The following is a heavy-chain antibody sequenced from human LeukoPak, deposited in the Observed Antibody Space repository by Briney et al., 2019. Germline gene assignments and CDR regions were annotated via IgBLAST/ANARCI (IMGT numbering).Heavy chain of an antibody. D-gene: IGHD2-15*01. CDR3: ARAPSGVVRYGHVYYFDY. J-gene: IGHJ4*02. V-gene: IGHV4-30-2*01. CDR2: IYHSGST. Sequence: SETLSLTCAVSGGSISSGGYSWSWIRQPPGKGLEWIGYIYHSGSTYYNPSLKSRVTISVDRSKNQFSLKLSSVTAADTAVYYCARAPSGVVRYGHVYYFDYWGQGTLVTVSS. CDR1: GGSISSGGYS.